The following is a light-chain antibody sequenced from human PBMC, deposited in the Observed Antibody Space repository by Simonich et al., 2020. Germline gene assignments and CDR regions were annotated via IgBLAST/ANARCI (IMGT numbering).Light chain of an antibody. V-gene: IGLV3-21*03. CDR2: DDS. CDR3: QVWDSSSDRVV. CDR1: NIGSKS. Sequence: SYVLTQPPSVSVALGKTARITCGGHNIGSKSVHWYQQKPGQAPVLGVYDDSDRPSGIPERFSGSNSGNTATLTISRVEAGDEADYHCQVWDSSSDRVVFGGGTKLTVL. J-gene: IGLJ2*01.